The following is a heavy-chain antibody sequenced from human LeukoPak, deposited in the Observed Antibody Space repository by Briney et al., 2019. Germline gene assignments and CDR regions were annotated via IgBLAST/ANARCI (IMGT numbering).Heavy chain of an antibody. Sequence: SWVRQAPGKGLEWIGYIYYSGSTYYNPSLKSRVTISVDTSKNQFSLKLSSVTAADTAVYYCARECNYDSSGYYWYFDLWGRGTLVTVSS. D-gene: IGHD3-22*01. CDR3: ARECNYDSSGYYWYFDL. CDR2: IYYSGST. V-gene: IGHV4-30-4*08. J-gene: IGHJ2*01.